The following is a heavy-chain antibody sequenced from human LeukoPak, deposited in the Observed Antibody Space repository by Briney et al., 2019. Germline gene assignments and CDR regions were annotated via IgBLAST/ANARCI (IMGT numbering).Heavy chain of an antibody. CDR1: GGSISSSSYY. CDR2: IYYSGST. D-gene: IGHD3-22*01. Sequence: PSETLSLTCTVSGGSISSSSYYWGWIRQPPGKGLEWIGSIYYSGSTYYNPSLKSRVTISVDTSKNQFSLKLSSVTAADTAVYYCARAYYYDSSGWDPFDPWGQGTLVTVSS. CDR3: ARAYYYDSSGWDPFDP. J-gene: IGHJ5*02. V-gene: IGHV4-39*01.